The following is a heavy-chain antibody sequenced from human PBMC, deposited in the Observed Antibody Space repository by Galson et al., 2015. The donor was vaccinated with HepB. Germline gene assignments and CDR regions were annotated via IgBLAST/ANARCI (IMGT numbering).Heavy chain of an antibody. D-gene: IGHD3-10*01. V-gene: IGHV3-33*05. Sequence: SLRLSCAASGFTFRTYAIHWVRQAPGKGLEWVAVVSYDGNDKYYADSVKGRFTISRDNSKNTLDLQMNSVRVEDTAVYYCARDMWFGAPTPSGFDCWGQGTLVTVSS. CDR3: ARDMWFGAPTPSGFDC. CDR2: VSYDGNDK. CDR1: GFTFRTYA. J-gene: IGHJ4*02.